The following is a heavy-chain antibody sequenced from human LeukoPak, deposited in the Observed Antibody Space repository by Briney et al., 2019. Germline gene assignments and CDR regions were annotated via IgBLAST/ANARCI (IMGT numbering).Heavy chain of an antibody. V-gene: IGHV3-23*01. D-gene: IGHD4-23*01. Sequence: PGGSLRLSCAASGFTFNNYAMSWVRQAPRKGLEWVSDISGSGGTTYYADSVKGRFTISRDNSKNTLCLQMNSLRAEDTAVYYCARGLPTVVTRGNYFDYWGQETLVTVSS. J-gene: IGHJ4*02. CDR3: ARGLPTVVTRGNYFDY. CDR2: ISGSGGTT. CDR1: GFTFNNYA.